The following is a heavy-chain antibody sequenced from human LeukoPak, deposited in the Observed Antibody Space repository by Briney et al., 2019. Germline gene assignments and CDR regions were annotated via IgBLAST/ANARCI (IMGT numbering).Heavy chain of an antibody. Sequence: EASVKVSCKASGFTFTSSAVQWVRQARGQRLEWIGWIVVGSGNTIYAQKFQERVTITRDMSTSTAYMELSSLRSEDTAVYYCAAAHCSGGSCYFAFDYWGQGTLVTVSS. CDR1: GFTFTSSA. CDR3: AAAHCSGGSCYFAFDY. V-gene: IGHV1-58*01. J-gene: IGHJ4*02. CDR2: IVVGSGNT. D-gene: IGHD2-15*01.